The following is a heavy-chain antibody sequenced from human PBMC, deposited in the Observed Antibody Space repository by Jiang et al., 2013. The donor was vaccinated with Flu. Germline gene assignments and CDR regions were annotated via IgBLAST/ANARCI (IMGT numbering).Heavy chain of an antibody. Sequence: SSVKVSCKASGGTFSSYAISWVRQAPGQGLEWMGGIIPIFGTANYAQKFQGRVTITADESTSTAYMELSSLRSEDTAVYYCMWRPSLYYYYGMDVWGQGTTVTVSS. D-gene: IGHD2-21*01. CDR2: IIPIFGTA. J-gene: IGHJ6*02. CDR1: GGTFSSYA. CDR3: MWRPSLYYYYGMDV. V-gene: IGHV1-69*01.